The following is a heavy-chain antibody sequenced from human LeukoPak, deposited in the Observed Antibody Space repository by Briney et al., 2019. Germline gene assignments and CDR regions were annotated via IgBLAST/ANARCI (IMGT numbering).Heavy chain of an antibody. CDR3: ARGIPRVVVVVAATNLSFDY. D-gene: IGHD2-15*01. CDR2: INPNSGGT. Sequence: ASVKVSCKASGYTLTGYYMHWVRQAPGQGLEWMGWINPNSGGTNYAQKFQGRVTMTRDTSISTAYMELSRLRSDDTAVYYCARGIPRVVVVVAATNLSFDYWGQGTLVTVSS. J-gene: IGHJ4*02. CDR1: GYTLTGYY. V-gene: IGHV1-2*02.